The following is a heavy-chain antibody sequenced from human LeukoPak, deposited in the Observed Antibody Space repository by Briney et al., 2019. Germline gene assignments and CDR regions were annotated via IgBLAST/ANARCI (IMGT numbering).Heavy chain of an antibody. CDR2: IYYSGST. J-gene: IGHJ6*02. Sequence: SETLSLTCTVSGGSISSSSYYWGWIRQPPGKGLEWIGSIYYSGSTYYNPSLKSRVTISVDTSKNQFSLKLSSVTAADTAVYYCARGPTYYYDSSGYSYYYYGMDVWGQGTTVTVSS. CDR1: GGSISSSSYY. D-gene: IGHD3-22*01. CDR3: ARGPTYYYDSSGYSYYYYGMDV. V-gene: IGHV4-39*01.